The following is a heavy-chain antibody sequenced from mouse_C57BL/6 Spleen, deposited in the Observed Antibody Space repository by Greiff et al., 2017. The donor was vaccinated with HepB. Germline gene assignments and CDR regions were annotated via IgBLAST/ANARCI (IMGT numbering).Heavy chain of an antibody. CDR1: GYTFTDYD. CDR3: TRSRGGPTGDYFDY. D-gene: IGHD4-1*01. Sequence: QVQLQQSGAELVRPGASVTLSCKASGYTFTDYDMHWVKQTPVHGLEWIGAIDPETGGTAYNQKFKGKAILTADKSSSTAYMELRSLTAEDSAVYYCTRSRGGPTGDYFDYWGQGTTLTVSS. CDR2: IDPETGGT. V-gene: IGHV1-15*01. J-gene: IGHJ2*01.